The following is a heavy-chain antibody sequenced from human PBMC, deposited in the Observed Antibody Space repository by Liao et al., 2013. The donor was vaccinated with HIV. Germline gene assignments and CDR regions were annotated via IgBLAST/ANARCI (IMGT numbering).Heavy chain of an antibody. CDR3: ARESKNGDYYFDH. J-gene: IGHJ4*02. D-gene: IGHD2-8*01. V-gene: IGHV4-34*11. CDR1: GAPLSEHY. CDR2: VYYSGST. Sequence: QVQLQQWGAALLKPSETLSLTCAVYGAPLSEHYWSWIRQPPGKGLEWIGYVYYSGSTYYNPPLESRVTISVDTSKNQFSLRLHSVTAADTAVYYCARESKNGDYYFDHWGQGTLITVSS.